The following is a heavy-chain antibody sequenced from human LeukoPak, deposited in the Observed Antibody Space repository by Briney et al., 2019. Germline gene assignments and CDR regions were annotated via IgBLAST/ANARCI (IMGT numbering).Heavy chain of an antibody. CDR1: GFTFSSYA. Sequence: GGSLRLSCAASGFTFSSYAMSWVRQAPGKGLEWVSLIGGSDGRTRYADSVKGRFTISRDNSKNTLYLEMNSLRAEDTAVYYCAKDSSSYDWGYMDVWGKGTTVTISS. CDR2: IGGSDGRT. J-gene: IGHJ6*03. D-gene: IGHD3-22*01. CDR3: AKDSSSYDWGYMDV. V-gene: IGHV3-23*01.